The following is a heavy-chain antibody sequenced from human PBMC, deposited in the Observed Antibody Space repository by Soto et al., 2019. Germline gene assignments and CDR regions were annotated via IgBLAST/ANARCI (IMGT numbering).Heavy chain of an antibody. V-gene: IGHV3-64*04. CDR2: ITSNGGST. Sequence: QPGGSLRLSCSASGFTFSSYVMNWVRQAPGKGLEYVSGITSNGGSTFYADSVKGRFIISRDNSKNTLYLQMNSLRAEDTAVYYCAKENGYSRSWFEFDYWGQGTLVTV. D-gene: IGHD6-13*01. J-gene: IGHJ4*02. CDR1: GFTFSSYV. CDR3: AKENGYSRSWFEFDY.